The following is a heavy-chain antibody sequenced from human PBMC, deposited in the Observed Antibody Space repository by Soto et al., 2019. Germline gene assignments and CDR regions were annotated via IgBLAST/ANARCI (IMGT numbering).Heavy chain of an antibody. V-gene: IGHV1-46*01. CDR2: INPAGGST. Sequence: GASVKVSCKASGYSSSNNYVVWVRQAPGQGLEWMGVINPAGGSTTYAQKFQDRVTMTRDTSTSTVYIELTSLISEDTAVYYCAKIFSDGLPSAYGGQEPLVTVSS. CDR1: GYSSSNNY. CDR3: AKIFSDGLPSAY. D-gene: IGHD3-3*01. J-gene: IGHJ4*02.